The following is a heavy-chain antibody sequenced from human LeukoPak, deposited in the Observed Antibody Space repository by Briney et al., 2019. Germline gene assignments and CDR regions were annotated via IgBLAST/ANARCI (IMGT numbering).Heavy chain of an antibody. J-gene: IGHJ4*02. CDR1: GGSISSGSYY. V-gene: IGHV4-61*02. CDR2: IYTSGST. D-gene: IGHD7-27*01. Sequence: PSQTLSLTCTVSGGSISSGSYYWRWLRQPAGKGLEWIGRIYTSGSTNYNPSLKSRVTISVDTSKNQFSLKLSSVTAADTAVYYCARTTGDLYYFDYWGQGTLVTVSS. CDR3: ARTTGDLYYFDY.